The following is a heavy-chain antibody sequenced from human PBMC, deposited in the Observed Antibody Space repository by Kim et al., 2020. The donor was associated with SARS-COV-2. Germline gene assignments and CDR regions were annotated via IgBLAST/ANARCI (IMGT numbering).Heavy chain of an antibody. Sequence: GGSLRLSCAASGFTFSNAWMSWVRQAPGKGLEWAGRIKSKTDGGTTDYAAPVKGRFTISRDDSKNTLYLQMNSLKTEDTAVYYCTTDLGRQLVVRYNYYGMDVWGQGTTVTVSS. J-gene: IGHJ6*02. D-gene: IGHD6-13*01. V-gene: IGHV3-15*01. CDR3: TTDLGRQLVVRYNYYGMDV. CDR1: GFTFSNAW. CDR2: IKSKTDGGTT.